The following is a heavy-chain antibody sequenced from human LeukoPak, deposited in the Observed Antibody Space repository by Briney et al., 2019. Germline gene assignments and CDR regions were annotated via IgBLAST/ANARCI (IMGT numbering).Heavy chain of an antibody. D-gene: IGHD3/OR15-3a*01. V-gene: IGHV1-46*01. J-gene: IGHJ5*02. Sequence: ASVKVSCKASGYTFTSYYMHWVRQAPGQGLEWMGIINPSGGSTSYAQKFQGRVTMTTDTSTSTAYMELRSLRSDDTAVYYCARDPMDPNWFDPWGQGTLVTVSS. CDR3: ARDPMDPNWFDP. CDR1: GYTFTSYY. CDR2: INPSGGST.